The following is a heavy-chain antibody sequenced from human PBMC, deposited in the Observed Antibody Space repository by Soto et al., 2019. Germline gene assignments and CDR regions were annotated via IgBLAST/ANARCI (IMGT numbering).Heavy chain of an antibody. V-gene: IGHV4-39*01. CDR2: IYYSGST. CDR3: ATIGGYSYGFDY. D-gene: IGHD5-18*01. CDR1: GGSISDDTYY. Sequence: SETLSLTCTVSGGSISDDTYYWSWIRQPPGKGLEWIGSIYYSGSTYYNPSLKSRVTISVDTSKNQFSLKLSSVTAADTAVYYCATIGGYSYGFDYWGQGTLVTVSS. J-gene: IGHJ4*02.